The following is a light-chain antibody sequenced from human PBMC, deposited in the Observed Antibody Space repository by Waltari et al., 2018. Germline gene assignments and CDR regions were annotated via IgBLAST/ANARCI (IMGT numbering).Light chain of an antibody. CDR2: RNS. CDR3: AAWDDRMNGRGV. CDR1: SSNIESNT. V-gene: IGLV1-44*01. Sequence: QSVLTQPPSASGTPGQRVTISCSGSSSNIESNTVNWYQQPPGTAPKLLIFRNSLRPAGVPDRFSGSQSGTSASLAISGLQSEDEATYYCAAWDDRMNGRGVFGGGTKVTVL. J-gene: IGLJ3*02.